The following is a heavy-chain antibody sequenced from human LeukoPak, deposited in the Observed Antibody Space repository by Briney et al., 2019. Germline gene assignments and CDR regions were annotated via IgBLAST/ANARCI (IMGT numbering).Heavy chain of an antibody. CDR2: INHSGST. CDR1: GGSFNTYY. J-gene: IGHJ4*02. D-gene: IGHD3-22*01. V-gene: IGHV4-34*01. CDR3: ACHYYDSSGLSGGFDY. Sequence: PSETLSLTCAVYGGSFNTYYWSWIRQPPGKGLEWIGEINHSGSTNYNPSLKSRFTISVDTSKNQFPLKLSSVTAADTAVYYCACHYYDSSGLSGGFDYWGQGTLVTVSS.